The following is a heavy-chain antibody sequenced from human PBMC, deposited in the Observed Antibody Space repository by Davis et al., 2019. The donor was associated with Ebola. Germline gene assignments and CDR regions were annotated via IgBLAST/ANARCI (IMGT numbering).Heavy chain of an antibody. CDR1: GGSFSGYY. CDR3: ARGVHFGVVITLPYYYYYGMDV. J-gene: IGHJ6*02. CDR2: INHSGST. V-gene: IGHV4-34*01. Sequence: GSLRLSCAVYGGSFSGYYWSWIRQPPGKGLEWIGEINHSGSTNYNPSLKSRVTISVDTSKNQFSLKLSSVTAADTAVYYCARGVHFGVVITLPYYYYYGMDVWGQGTTVTVSS. D-gene: IGHD3-3*01.